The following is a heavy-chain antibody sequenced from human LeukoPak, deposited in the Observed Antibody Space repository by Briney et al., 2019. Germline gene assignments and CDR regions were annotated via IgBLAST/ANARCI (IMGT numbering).Heavy chain of an antibody. CDR1: GYTFTSYD. CDR3: ARGYCSSTSCRPTADY. CDR2: MNPNSGNT. J-gene: IGHJ4*02. D-gene: IGHD2-2*01. V-gene: IGHV1-8*01. Sequence: AASVKVSCKASGYTFTSYDINWVRQATGQGLEWMGWMNPNSGNTGYAQKFQGRVTMTRDTSISTAYMELSRLRSDDTAVYYCARGYCSSTSCRPTADYWGQGTLVTVSS.